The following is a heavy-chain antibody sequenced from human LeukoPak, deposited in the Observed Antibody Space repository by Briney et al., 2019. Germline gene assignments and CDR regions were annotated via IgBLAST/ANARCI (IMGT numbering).Heavy chain of an antibody. CDR3: ARDGAEYSSSSGMDV. J-gene: IGHJ6*02. CDR2: INPSGGST. V-gene: IGHV1-46*01. Sequence: ASVKVSCKASGYTFTSYYMHWVRQAPGQGLEWMGIINPSGGSTSYAQKFQGRVTMTRDTSTSTVYMELSSPRSEDTAVYYCARDGAEYSSSSGMDVWGQGTTVTVSS. D-gene: IGHD6-6*01. CDR1: GYTFTSYY.